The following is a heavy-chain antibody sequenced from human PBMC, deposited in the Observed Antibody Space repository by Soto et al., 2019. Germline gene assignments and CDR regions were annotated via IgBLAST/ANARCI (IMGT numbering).Heavy chain of an antibody. CDR2: INHSGST. CDR3: ASAYYYYGMDV. Sequence: SETLSLTCAVYCGSFSGYYWSWIRQPPGKGLEWIGEINHSGSTNYNPSLKSRVTISVDTSKNQFSLKLSSVTAADTAVYYCASAYYYYGMDVWGQGTTVTVSS. CDR1: CGSFSGYY. J-gene: IGHJ6*02. V-gene: IGHV4-34*01.